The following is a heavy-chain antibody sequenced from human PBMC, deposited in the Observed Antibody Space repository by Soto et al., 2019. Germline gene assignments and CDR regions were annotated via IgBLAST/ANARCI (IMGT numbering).Heavy chain of an antibody. Sequence: QVQLVESGGGVVQPGRSLRLSCAASGFTFSSYGMHWVRQAPGKGLEWVAVISYDGSNKYYADSVKGRFTISRDNSKNTLYLQMNSLRAEDTAVYYCAKDQGCSGGSCYPWYFDYWGQETLVTVSS. D-gene: IGHD2-15*01. CDR1: GFTFSSYG. CDR2: ISYDGSNK. V-gene: IGHV3-30*18. CDR3: AKDQGCSGGSCYPWYFDY. J-gene: IGHJ4*02.